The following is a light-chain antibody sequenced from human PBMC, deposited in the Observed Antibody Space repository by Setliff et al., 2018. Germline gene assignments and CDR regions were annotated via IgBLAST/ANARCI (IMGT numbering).Light chain of an antibody. CDR3: SSYTSSSTQV. Sequence: QSALTQPASVSGSPGQSITISCTGTSSDVAGYNYVSWYQQHPAKAPKLMIYEVSNRPSGVSDRFSGSKSGKTASLTISGLQAEDEADYYCSSYTSSSTQVFGTGTKVTVL. V-gene: IGLV2-14*01. CDR1: SSDVAGYNY. J-gene: IGLJ1*01. CDR2: EVS.